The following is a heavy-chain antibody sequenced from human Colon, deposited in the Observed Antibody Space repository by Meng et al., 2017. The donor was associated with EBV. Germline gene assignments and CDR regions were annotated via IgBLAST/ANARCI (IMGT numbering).Heavy chain of an antibody. CDR3: ARNYYFDY. CDR2: IYYTGST. J-gene: IGHJ4*02. Sequence: QVRLQVSGPGLVQPSQTLSLTCTVSGGSINSGDYYWSWSRQPPGKGLEWIGSIYYTGSTYYTPSLKSRVTISMDTSKNQFSLRLSSVTAADTAVYYCARNYYFDYWGQGTLVTVSS. V-gene: IGHV4-30-4*01. CDR1: GGSINSGDYY.